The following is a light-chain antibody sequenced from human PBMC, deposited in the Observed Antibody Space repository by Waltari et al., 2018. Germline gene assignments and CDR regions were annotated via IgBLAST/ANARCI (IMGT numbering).Light chain of an antibody. J-gene: IGKJ1*01. CDR1: QSVTRT. CDR2: DAS. CDR3: QKYGTLPAT. Sequence: EIVLTQSPGTLSSSPGERVTLSCRASQSVTRTLAWYQQKPGQAPRLLIYDASTRATGIPDRFSGSGSGTDFSLTISRLEPEDLAVYYCQKYGTLPATFGQGTKVEIK. V-gene: IGKV3-20*01.